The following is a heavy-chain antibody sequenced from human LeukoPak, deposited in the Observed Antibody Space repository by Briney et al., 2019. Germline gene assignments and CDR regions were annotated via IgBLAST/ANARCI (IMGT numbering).Heavy chain of an antibody. J-gene: IGHJ4*02. CDR2: INPNSGGT. D-gene: IGHD3-22*01. CDR3: ARASYYYDSSGYPGYYFDY. CDR1: GYTFTDYY. V-gene: IGHV1-2*02. Sequence: ASVKVSCKASGYTFTDYYMHWWRQAPGQGLEWMGWINPNSGGTNYAQKFQGRVTMTRDTSISTAYMELSRLRSDDTAVYYCARASYYYDSSGYPGYYFDYWGQGTLVTVSS.